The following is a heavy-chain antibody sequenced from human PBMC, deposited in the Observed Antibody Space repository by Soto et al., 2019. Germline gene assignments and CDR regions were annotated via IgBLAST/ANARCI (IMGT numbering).Heavy chain of an antibody. J-gene: IGHJ6*02. Sequence: QVQLVESGGGVVQPGRSLRLSCAASGFNFNNYNLHWVRQAPGKGLEWVAVVSYEGNNKYYGDSVMGRFTISKDQSKTTVYLQMTNLRSEDTAKYYCASAGSTTCPPSSCHYYGMDVWGLGTTVTVSS. V-gene: IGHV3-30*03. CDR1: GFNFNNYN. D-gene: IGHD2-2*01. CDR3: ASAGSTTCPPSSCHYYGMDV. CDR2: VSYEGNNK.